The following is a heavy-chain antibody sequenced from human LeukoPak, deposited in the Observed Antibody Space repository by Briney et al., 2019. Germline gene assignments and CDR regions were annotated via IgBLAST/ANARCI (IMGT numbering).Heavy chain of an antibody. CDR3: ARETPSRYFDY. V-gene: IGHV1-69*04. CDR1: GGTFSSYA. J-gene: IGHJ4*02. CDR2: IIPILGIA. Sequence: GPSVKVSCKASGGTFSSYAISWVRQAPGQGLEWMGRIIPILGIANYAQKFQGRVTITADKSTSTAYMELSSLRSEDTAVYYCARETPSRYFDYWGQGTLVTVSS. D-gene: IGHD4-23*01.